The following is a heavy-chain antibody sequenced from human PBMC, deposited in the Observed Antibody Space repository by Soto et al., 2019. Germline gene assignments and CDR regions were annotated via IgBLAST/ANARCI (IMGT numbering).Heavy chain of an antibody. CDR1: GDSVSSNSAS. Sequence: QTLSLTCAISGDSVSSNSASLKFVRQSPSRGLEWLGRTYYRSKWYNDYAVSVKSRITVNPDTSKNQFSLQLNSLTPEDTAVYYCAREYSGSAFHVWGQGTMVTVSS. CDR2: TYYRSKWYN. CDR3: AREYSGSAFHV. V-gene: IGHV6-1*01. J-gene: IGHJ3*01. D-gene: IGHD1-26*01.